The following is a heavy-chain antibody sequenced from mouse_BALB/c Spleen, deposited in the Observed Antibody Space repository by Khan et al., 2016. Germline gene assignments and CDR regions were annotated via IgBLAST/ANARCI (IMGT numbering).Heavy chain of an antibody. Sequence: EVELVESGGGLVQPGASLKLSCESNEYEFPSTDMSWVRKTPEKRLELVAAINSAGNDTYYPDTMERRFTISRDNTKKTPYLQINSLSSENTALYYCTRHYYGSSFLFAYWGQGTLVTVSA. D-gene: IGHD1-1*01. CDR2: INSAGNDT. V-gene: IGHV5-2*01. J-gene: IGHJ3*01. CDR1: EYEFPSTD. CDR3: TRHYYGSSFLFAY.